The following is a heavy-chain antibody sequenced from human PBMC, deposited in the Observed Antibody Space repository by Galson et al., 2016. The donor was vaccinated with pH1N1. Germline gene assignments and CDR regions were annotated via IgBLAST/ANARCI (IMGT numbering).Heavy chain of an antibody. D-gene: IGHD5-18*01. CDR1: GFTFSDYY. Sequence: SLRLSCAASGFTFSDYYMSWIRQAPGKGLEWVSYISSSSIYTHYADSVKGRFTISRDNARNSLYLQTNSLRAEDAAVYYCARTRGYSYGSFDYWGQGTLVTVSS. CDR3: ARTRGYSYGSFDY. CDR2: ISSSSIYT. V-gene: IGHV3-11*06. J-gene: IGHJ4*02.